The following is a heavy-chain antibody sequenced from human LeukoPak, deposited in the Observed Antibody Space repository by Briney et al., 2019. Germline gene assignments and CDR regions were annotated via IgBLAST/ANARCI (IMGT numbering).Heavy chain of an antibody. Sequence: ASVKVSCKASGYTFTGYYMHWVRQAPGQGLEWMGWINPNSGGTQYAQKFRGRVTMTRGTSTSTAYMELSRLRSDDTAVYYCARVSDTYYYDSSGSYYFDYWGQGTLVTVSS. CDR1: GYTFTGYY. D-gene: IGHD3-22*01. J-gene: IGHJ4*02. CDR3: ARVSDTYYYDSSGSYYFDY. CDR2: INPNSGGT. V-gene: IGHV1-2*02.